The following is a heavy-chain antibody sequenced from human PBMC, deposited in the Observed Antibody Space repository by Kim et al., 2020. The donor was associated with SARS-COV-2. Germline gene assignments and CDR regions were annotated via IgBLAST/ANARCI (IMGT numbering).Heavy chain of an antibody. CDR1: GGSISSGGYY. J-gene: IGHJ6*02. CDR2: IYYSGST. V-gene: IGHV4-31*03. CDR3: ARAHRTIFGVVEYMDV. D-gene: IGHD3-3*01. Sequence: SETLSLTCTVSGGSISSGGYYWSWIRQHPGKGLEWIGYIYYSGSTYYNPSLKSRVTISVDTSKNQFSLKLSSVTAADTAVYYCARAHRTIFGVVEYMDVWGQGTTXTXSS.